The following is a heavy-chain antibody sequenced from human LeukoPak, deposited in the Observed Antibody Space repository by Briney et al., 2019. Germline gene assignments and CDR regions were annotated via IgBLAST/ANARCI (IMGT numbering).Heavy chain of an antibody. CDR3: AKASTNHNTVAVAFDI. CDR1: GFTFSSYA. CDR2: ISGSGGSK. D-gene: IGHD6-19*01. J-gene: IGHJ3*02. Sequence: GWSLRLSCAASGFTFSSYAMSWVRQAPGKGLEWVSAISGSGGSKYYADSVKGRFTISRDNSKNTLYVQMNSLRAEDTAVYYRAKASTNHNTVAVAFDIWGQGTMVTVSS. V-gene: IGHV3-23*01.